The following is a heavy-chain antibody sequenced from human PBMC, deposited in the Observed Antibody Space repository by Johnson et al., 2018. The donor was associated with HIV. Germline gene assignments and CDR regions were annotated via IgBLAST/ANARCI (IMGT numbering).Heavy chain of an antibody. D-gene: IGHD6-6*01. V-gene: IGHV3-7*01. CDR2: INQDGGEK. J-gene: IGHJ3*01. CDR3: ARDPGPGSSSHERGWGGFDL. CDR1: GCTFSNYW. Sequence: EVHLVESGGGLVQPGGSLRLSCAASGCTFSNYWMTWVRQAPGKGLEWVANINQDGGEKIYVDSVKDRFTISRDNAENSLYLQMNSLRVDDTAVYYCARDPGPGSSSHERGWGGFDLWGQGTMATVSS.